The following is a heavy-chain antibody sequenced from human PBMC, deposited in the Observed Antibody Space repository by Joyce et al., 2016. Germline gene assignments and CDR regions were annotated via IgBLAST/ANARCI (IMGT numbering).Heavy chain of an antibody. D-gene: IGHD6-25*01. J-gene: IGHJ4*02. V-gene: IGHV3-30*18. CDR2: KSNDGKNK. CDR3: AKDRETSAVLDF. Sequence: QAQLVESGGGVVQPGRSLRLCCAVSGLTFRSYGMHWVRQAPGKGLEWVAVKSNDGKNKNYADAVKGRFTVSRDNSKKILSLQMNSLRPEDTAVYYCAKDRETSAVLDFWGQGTPVTVSS. CDR1: GLTFRSYG.